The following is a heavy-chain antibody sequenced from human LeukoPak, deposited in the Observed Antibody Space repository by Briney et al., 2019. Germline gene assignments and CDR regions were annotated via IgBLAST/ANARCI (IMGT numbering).Heavy chain of an antibody. V-gene: IGHV4-59*01. Sequence: SETLSLTCTVSGGSISSYYWSWIRQPPGKGLEWIGYIYYSGSTNYNPSLKSRVTISVDTSKNQFSLKLSSVTAADTAVYYCARGVAVAGTGVDYWGQGTPVTVSS. J-gene: IGHJ4*02. D-gene: IGHD6-19*01. CDR2: IYYSGST. CDR3: ARGVAVAGTGVDY. CDR1: GGSISSYY.